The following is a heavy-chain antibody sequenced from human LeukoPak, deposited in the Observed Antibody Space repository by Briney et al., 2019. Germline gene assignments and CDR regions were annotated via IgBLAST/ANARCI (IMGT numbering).Heavy chain of an antibody. CDR2: IYQTGAT. V-gene: IGHV4-59*12. CDR3: ARTYSKSSGDDAFDF. D-gene: IGHD6-6*01. Sequence: SETLSLTCTVSGGSISSYYWSWIRQPPGKGLEWIGYIYQTGATYYNPSLKSRITISIDRSKNQFSLTLNSVTAADTAMYYCARTYSKSSGDDAFDFWGQGTMVSVSS. CDR1: GGSISSYY. J-gene: IGHJ3*01.